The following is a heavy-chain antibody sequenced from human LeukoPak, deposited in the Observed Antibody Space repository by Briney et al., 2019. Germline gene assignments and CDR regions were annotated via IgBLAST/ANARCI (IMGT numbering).Heavy chain of an antibody. CDR3: ASTRNWGFGENYFDY. Sequence: ASVKVSCKASGYTFTSYDINWVRQATGQGLEWMGWMNPNSGNTGYAQKFQGRVTMTRNTSTSTAYMELSSLRSEDTAVYYCASTRNWGFGENYFDYWGQGTLVTVSS. J-gene: IGHJ4*02. CDR1: GYTFTSYD. D-gene: IGHD7-27*01. CDR2: MNPNSGNT. V-gene: IGHV1-8*01.